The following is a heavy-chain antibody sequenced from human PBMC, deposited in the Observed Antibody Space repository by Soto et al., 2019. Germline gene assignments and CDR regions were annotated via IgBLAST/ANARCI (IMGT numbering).Heavy chain of an antibody. CDR2: IYYSGST. D-gene: IGHD2-2*01. Sequence: SETLSLTCTVSGGSISSGGYYWSWIRQHPGKGLEWIGYIYYSGSTYYNPSLKSRVTISVDTSKNQFSLKLSSVTAADTAVYYCARGLGTISIKRVVVPATLNNWIDPWGQGTLVTVSS. CDR3: ARGLGTISIKRVVVPATLNNWIDP. CDR1: GGSISSGGYY. J-gene: IGHJ5*02. V-gene: IGHV4-31*03.